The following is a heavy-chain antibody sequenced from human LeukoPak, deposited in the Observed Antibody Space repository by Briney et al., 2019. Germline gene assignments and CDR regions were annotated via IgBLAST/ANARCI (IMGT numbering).Heavy chain of an antibody. D-gene: IGHD4/OR15-4a*01. CDR2: INPKSDGT. J-gene: IGHJ4*02. Sequence: ASVPVSCKASGYTFTNYYMHWLRPARGRGVEWIGWINPKSDGTSYPQKCQGRITMTRDTSISTAYMEMSRLGSDDTAVYYCVPSANYYYFDYWGQGTLVTVSS. V-gene: IGHV1-2*02. CDR1: GYTFTNYY. CDR3: VPSANYYYFDY.